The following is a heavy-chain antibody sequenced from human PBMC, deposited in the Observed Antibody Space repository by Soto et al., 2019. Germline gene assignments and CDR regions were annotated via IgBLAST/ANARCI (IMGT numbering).Heavy chain of an antibody. CDR1: GFTFSGSA. V-gene: IGHV3-73*01. CDR3: TRPTAGGGPA. CDR2: IRSKANSYAT. Sequence: GGSLRLSCAASGFTFSGSAMHWVRQASGKGLEWVGRIRSKANSYATAYAASVKGRFTISRDDSKNTAYLQMNSLKTEDTAVYYCTRPTAGGGPAWGKGTTVTVSS. D-gene: IGHD2-15*01. J-gene: IGHJ6*04.